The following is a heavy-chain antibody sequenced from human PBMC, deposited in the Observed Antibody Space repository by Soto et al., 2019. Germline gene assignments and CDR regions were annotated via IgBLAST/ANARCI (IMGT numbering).Heavy chain of an antibody. CDR1: GFTFSSYS. CDR3: ARDLGDYYDSSGSDY. J-gene: IGHJ4*02. CDR2: ISSSSSYI. Sequence: GGSLRLSCAASGFTFSSYSMNWVRQAPGKGLEWVSSISSSSSYIYYADSVKGRFTISRDNAKNSLYLQMNSLRAEDTAVYYCARDLGDYYDSSGSDYWGQGTLVTVSS. D-gene: IGHD3-22*01. V-gene: IGHV3-21*01.